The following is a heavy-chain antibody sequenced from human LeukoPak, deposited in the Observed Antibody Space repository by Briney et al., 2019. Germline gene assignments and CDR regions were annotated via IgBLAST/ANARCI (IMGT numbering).Heavy chain of an antibody. Sequence: GGSLRLSCAASGLTFSSYSMNWVRQAPGKGLEWVSSISSSSSYIYYADSVKGRFTISRDNAKNSLYLQMNSLRAEDTAVYYCARSGNYNNWFDPWGQGTLVTVSS. J-gene: IGHJ5*02. V-gene: IGHV3-21*01. D-gene: IGHD4-11*01. CDR1: GLTFSSYS. CDR2: ISSSSSYI. CDR3: ARSGNYNNWFDP.